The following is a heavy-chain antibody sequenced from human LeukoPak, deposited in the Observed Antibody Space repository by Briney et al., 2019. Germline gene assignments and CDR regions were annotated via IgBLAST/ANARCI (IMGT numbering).Heavy chain of an antibody. CDR1: GFTFSDYW. V-gene: IGHV3-7*01. CDR3: AREKYVAGEFFQH. D-gene: IGHD6-13*01. CDR2: IKEDGSEI. Sequence: GGSLRLSCAASGFTFSDYWMSWVRQAPGKGLEWVANIKEDGSEISYVHSVKGRFAISRDNARNSLYLQMNSLRDEDTAVYSCAREKYVAGEFFQHWGQGTLVTVSS. J-gene: IGHJ1*01.